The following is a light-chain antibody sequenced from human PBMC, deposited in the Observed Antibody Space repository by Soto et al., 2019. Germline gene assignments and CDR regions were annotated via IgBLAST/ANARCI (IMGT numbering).Light chain of an antibody. V-gene: IGLV2-8*01. CDR1: SSDVGGYNY. CDR3: SSFAGNNNLV. Sequence: QSALTQPPSASGSPGRSVTISCTGTSSDVGGYNYVSWYQQHPGEAPKLIIYLVSKRPSGVPDRFSGSRSGNTASLTVSGLRAEDEADYYCSSFAGNNNLVFGGGTQLTVL. CDR2: LVS. J-gene: IGLJ2*01.